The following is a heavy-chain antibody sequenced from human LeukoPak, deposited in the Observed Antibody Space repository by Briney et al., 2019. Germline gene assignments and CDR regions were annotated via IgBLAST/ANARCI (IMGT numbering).Heavy chain of an antibody. V-gene: IGHV1-69*04. CDR2: ITPILGIA. CDR1: GGTFSSYA. Sequence: SVKVSCKASGGTFSSYAINWVRQAPGQGLEWMGRITPILGIANYAQKLQGRVTIIADKSTSTAYMELSSLRSEDTAMYYCARDLIGSSGWFGYWGQGTLVTVSS. CDR3: ARDLIGSSGWFGY. D-gene: IGHD6-19*01. J-gene: IGHJ5*01.